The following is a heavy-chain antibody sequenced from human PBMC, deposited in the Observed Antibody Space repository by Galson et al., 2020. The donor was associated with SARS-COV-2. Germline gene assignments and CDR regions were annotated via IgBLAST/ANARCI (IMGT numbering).Heavy chain of an antibody. CDR3: ARDNSGSYYGPFDY. CDR2: ISYDGSNK. D-gene: IGHD1-26*01. J-gene: IGHJ4*02. Sequence: GGSLRLSCAASGFTFSSYAMHWVRQAPGKGLEWVAVISYDGSNKYYADSVKGRFTISRDNSKNTLYLQMNSLRAEDTAVYYCARDNSGSYYGPFDYWGQGTLVTVSS. CDR1: GFTFSSYA. V-gene: IGHV3-30*04.